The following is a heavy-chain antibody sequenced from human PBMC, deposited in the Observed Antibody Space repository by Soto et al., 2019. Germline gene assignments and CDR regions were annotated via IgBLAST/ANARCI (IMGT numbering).Heavy chain of an antibody. CDR3: ARYVDSSGYYDY. CDR2: IYYSGST. CDR1: GGSISSGGYY. Sequence: SETLSLTCTVSGGSISSGGYYWSWIRQHPGKGLEWIGYIYYSGSTYYNPSLKSRVTISVDTSKNQFSLKLSSVTAADTAVYYCARYVDSSGYYDYWGQGTLVTVSS. D-gene: IGHD3-22*01. J-gene: IGHJ4*02. V-gene: IGHV4-31*03.